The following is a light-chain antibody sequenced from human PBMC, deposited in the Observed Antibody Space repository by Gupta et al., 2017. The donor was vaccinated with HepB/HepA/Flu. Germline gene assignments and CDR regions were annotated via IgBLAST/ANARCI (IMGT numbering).Light chain of an antibody. Sequence: DIVMTQSQLSLPVTPGEPASISCRSSQSLLNTNGYNYLDWYLQKPGQSPQLLIYLGSNRASGVPDRFSGSGSGTDFTLKISRVEAEDVGVYYCGQALQTLCSFGQGTKIEIK. V-gene: IGKV2-28*01. CDR3: GQALQTLCS. CDR1: QSLLNTNGYNY. CDR2: LGS. J-gene: IGKJ2*04.